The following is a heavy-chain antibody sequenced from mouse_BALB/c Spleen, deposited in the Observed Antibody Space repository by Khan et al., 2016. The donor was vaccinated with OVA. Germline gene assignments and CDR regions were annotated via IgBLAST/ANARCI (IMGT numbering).Heavy chain of an antibody. D-gene: IGHD1-2*01. CDR2: FFPNSGGS. J-gene: IGHJ3*01. Sequence: VRLQQSGPEVVKPGASVKISCKASGYTFTDYNMDWVKQRHGKSLEWIGYFFPNSGGSGYNQKFKTKATLTVNISSSTAYMDLHSLTSEDSAVYYCVRSGYGSFAFWGRETLVTVSA. V-gene: IGHV1S29*02. CDR3: VRSGYGSFAF. CDR1: GYTFTDYN.